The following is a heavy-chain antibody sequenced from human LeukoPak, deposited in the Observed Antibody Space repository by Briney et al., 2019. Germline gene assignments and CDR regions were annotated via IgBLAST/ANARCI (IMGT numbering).Heavy chain of an antibody. CDR3: ARDVYCSSTSCYGGWSYYFDY. J-gene: IGHJ4*02. CDR2: IYSGGST. Sequence: GGSLRLSCAASGFTVSSNYMSWVRQAPGKGLEWVSVIYSGGSTYYADSVKGRFTISRDNSKNTLYLQMNSLRAEDTAVYYCARDVYCSSTSCYGGWSYYFDYWGQGTLVTVSS. V-gene: IGHV3-53*01. D-gene: IGHD2-2*01. CDR1: GFTVSSNY.